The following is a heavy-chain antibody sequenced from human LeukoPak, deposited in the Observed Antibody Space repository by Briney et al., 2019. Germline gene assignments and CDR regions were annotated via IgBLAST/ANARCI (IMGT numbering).Heavy chain of an antibody. Sequence: ASVKVSCKASGYTFTSYYMHWVRQAPGQGLEWMGIINPSGGSTSYAQKFQGRVTMTRDTSTSTVYMELSSLRSEDTAVYYCAREGACSGGSSYSLADYWGQGTLVTVSS. V-gene: IGHV1-46*01. CDR3: AREGACSGGSSYSLADY. D-gene: IGHD2-15*01. CDR2: INPSGGST. CDR1: GYTFTSYY. J-gene: IGHJ4*02.